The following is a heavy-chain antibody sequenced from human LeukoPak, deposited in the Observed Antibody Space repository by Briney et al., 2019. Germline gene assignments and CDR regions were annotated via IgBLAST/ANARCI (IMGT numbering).Heavy chain of an antibody. CDR3: ARWASISRQPGGFFDH. Sequence: SETLSLTCTVSGDSVTNDFFWGWVRQPPGKELEWIGSFCLGRDTYYRPSLKSRVTISVDTSKNQFSLNPNSVTAADTAVYYCARWASISRQPGGFFDHWGQGTLVTVSS. CDR1: GDSVTNDFF. D-gene: IGHD3-16*01. CDR2: FCLGRDT. J-gene: IGHJ4*02. V-gene: IGHV4-38-2*02.